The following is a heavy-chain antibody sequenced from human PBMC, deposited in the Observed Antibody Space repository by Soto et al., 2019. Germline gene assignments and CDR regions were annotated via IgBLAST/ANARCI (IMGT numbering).Heavy chain of an antibody. CDR3: ARQVEWFGELSESPNWFDP. CDR1: GGSISSSSYY. D-gene: IGHD3-10*01. CDR2: IYYSGST. V-gene: IGHV4-39*01. J-gene: IGHJ5*02. Sequence: SETLSLTCTVSGGSISSSSYYWGWIRQPPGKGLEWIGSIYYSGSTYYNPSLKSRVTISVDTSKNQFSLKLSSVTAADTAVYYCARQVEWFGELSESPNWFDPWGQGTLVTVSS.